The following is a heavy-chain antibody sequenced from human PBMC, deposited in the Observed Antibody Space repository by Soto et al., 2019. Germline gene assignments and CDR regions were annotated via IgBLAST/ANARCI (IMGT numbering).Heavy chain of an antibody. CDR1: GGSFIGYY. V-gene: IGHV4-34*01. Sequence: TLETLSLTCAVYGGSFIGYYWSWIRQPPGKGLEWIGEINHSGSTNYNPSLKSRVTISVDTSKNQFSLKLSSVTAADTAVYYCARTRFPYYCNSTSCYPSDDYWGQGTLLTVSS. J-gene: IGHJ4*02. CDR3: ARTRFPYYCNSTSCYPSDDY. D-gene: IGHD2-2*01. CDR2: INHSGST.